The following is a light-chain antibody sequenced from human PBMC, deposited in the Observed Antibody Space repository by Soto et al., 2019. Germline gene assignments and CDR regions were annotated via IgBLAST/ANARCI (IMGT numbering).Light chain of an antibody. Sequence: ETVLTQSPGTLSLSPGERATLSCRASQSVRNNYLAWYQQKPGQAPRLLISGASSRAAGIPDRFSGSGSETDFTLTIRRMEPEDFAVYSCQQYRGTSRTFGQGTKVDIK. CDR2: GAS. CDR3: QQYRGTSRT. J-gene: IGKJ1*01. CDR1: QSVRNNY. V-gene: IGKV3-20*01.